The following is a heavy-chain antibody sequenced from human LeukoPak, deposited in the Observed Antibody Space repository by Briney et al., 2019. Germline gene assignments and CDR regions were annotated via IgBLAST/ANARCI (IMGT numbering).Heavy chain of an antibody. V-gene: IGHV3-30*18. CDR3: AKDNVVVPAAMRPYYYYMDV. J-gene: IGHJ6*03. CDR1: GFPFSSYG. Sequence: GGSLRLSCAASGFPFSSYGMHWVRQAPGKGLEWVAVISYDGSNKYYADSVKGRFTISRDNSKNTLYLQMNSLRAEDTAVYYCAKDNVVVPAAMRPYYYYMDVWGKGTTVTISS. D-gene: IGHD2-2*01. CDR2: ISYDGSNK.